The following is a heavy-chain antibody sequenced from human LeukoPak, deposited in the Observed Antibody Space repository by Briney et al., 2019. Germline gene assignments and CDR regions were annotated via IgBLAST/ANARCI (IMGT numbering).Heavy chain of an antibody. CDR2: IYYSGST. D-gene: IGHD3-9*01. J-gene: IGHJ4*02. CDR3: ARGNILSGYCFDF. CDR1: GGPISSYY. Sequence: SETLSLTCTVSGGPISSYYWSWIRQPPGKGLEWIGYIYYSGSTNYNPSLKSRVTISVDTSKNQFSLKLSSVTAADTAVYYCARGNILSGYCFDFWGQGALVTVSS. V-gene: IGHV4-59*08.